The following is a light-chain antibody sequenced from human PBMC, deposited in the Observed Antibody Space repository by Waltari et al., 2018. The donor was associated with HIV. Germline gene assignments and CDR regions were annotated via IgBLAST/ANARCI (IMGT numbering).Light chain of an antibody. CDR1: SNDVGAYDH. V-gene: IGLV2-8*01. CDR2: EVT. J-gene: IGLJ2*01. Sequence: QSALTQPPSASGSPGQSVTISCTGTSNDVGAYDHVSWYKQHPGRAPNLLFYEVTKRPSGVSDRFSGSKSGNTASLTVSGLQAEDDRHYYCTSYVDNYHVFFGGGTKLTVL. CDR3: TSYVDNYHVF.